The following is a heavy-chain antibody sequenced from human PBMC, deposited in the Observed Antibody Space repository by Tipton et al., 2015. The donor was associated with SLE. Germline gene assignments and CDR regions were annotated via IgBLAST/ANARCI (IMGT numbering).Heavy chain of an antibody. Sequence: TLSLTCTVSGGSIYTSAYYWGWIRQPPGKGLEWIGSIYSGGSTYYNPSLKSRVTVSVDTSKNQFSLKLTSVTAADTAVYYCARLGYSISYSSSMDVWGKGTTVTVSS. CDR3: ARLGYSISYSSSMDV. J-gene: IGHJ6*03. D-gene: IGHD4-11*01. CDR1: GGSIYTSAYY. V-gene: IGHV4-39*07. CDR2: IYSGGST.